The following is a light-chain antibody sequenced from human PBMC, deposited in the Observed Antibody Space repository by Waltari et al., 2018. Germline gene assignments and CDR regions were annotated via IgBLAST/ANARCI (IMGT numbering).Light chain of an antibody. CDR1: QAITNY. J-gene: IGKJ3*01. CDR3: QRYDNLPVFA. Sequence: DIQLTQSPSSLSASVGDRVTITCQASQAITNYLNWYQQKPGKAPKLLIYDASNLQTGVPSRFSGSQSGTEFTFTIASLQPEDVATYCCQRYDNLPVFAFGPGTKVNIK. V-gene: IGKV1-33*01. CDR2: DAS.